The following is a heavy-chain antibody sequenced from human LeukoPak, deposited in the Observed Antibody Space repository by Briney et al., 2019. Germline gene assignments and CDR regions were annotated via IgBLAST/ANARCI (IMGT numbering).Heavy chain of an antibody. J-gene: IGHJ5*02. CDR2: ISYDGSNK. V-gene: IGHV3-30-3*01. CDR1: GFTFSNYA. Sequence: PGGSLRLSCAATGFTFSNYAMHWVREAPGKGLEWVAVISYDGSNKHYADFVKGLFTIPRDNSKNTLYLQMHSLRAEDTAVYYCARDLCFDCLPQPSNYFDPWGQGTLVTVSS. D-gene: IGHD3-9*01. CDR3: ARDLCFDCLPQPSNYFDP.